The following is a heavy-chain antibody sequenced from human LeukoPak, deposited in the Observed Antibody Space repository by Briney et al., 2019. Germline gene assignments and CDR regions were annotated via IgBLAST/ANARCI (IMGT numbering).Heavy chain of an antibody. J-gene: IGHJ4*02. CDR2: INPNSGET. V-gene: IGHV1-2*06. D-gene: IGHD3-22*01. Sequence: GASLKVSCKASGYTFTGSYMHWVREAPGQGLGWMVRINPNSGETNYAQKFQGRVTMTRDTSISTAYIELSRRRSDDTAVYYCARVPPYYYDSSGYDRVGWYIDYWGQGTLVTVSS. CDR3: ARVPPYYYDSSGYDRVGWYIDY. CDR1: GYTFTGSY.